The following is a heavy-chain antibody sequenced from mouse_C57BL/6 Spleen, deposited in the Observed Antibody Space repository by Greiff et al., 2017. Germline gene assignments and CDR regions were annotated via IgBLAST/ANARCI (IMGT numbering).Heavy chain of an antibody. CDR2: IYPGSGST. J-gene: IGHJ4*01. CDR3: ARSYGNYAMDY. Sequence: VQLQQPGAELVKPGASVKMSCKASGYTFTSYWITWVKQRPGQGLEWIGDIYPGSGSTNYNEKFKSKATLTVDTPSSTAYMQLSSLTSEDSAVYYCARSYGNYAMDYWGQGTSVTVSS. D-gene: IGHD2-1*01. CDR1: GYTFTSYW. V-gene: IGHV1-55*01.